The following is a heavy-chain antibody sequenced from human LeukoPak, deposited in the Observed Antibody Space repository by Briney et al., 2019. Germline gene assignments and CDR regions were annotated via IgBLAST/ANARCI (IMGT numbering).Heavy chain of an antibody. CDR3: ARAPPRGTIFGVVISDDAFDI. V-gene: IGHV4-59*01. CDR1: GGSISSYY. Sequence: SETLSLTCTVSGGSISSYYWSWIRQPAGKGLEWIGYIYYSGSTNYNPSLKSRVTISVDTSKNQFSLKLSSVTAADTAVYYCARAPPRGTIFGVVISDDAFDIWGQGTMVTVSS. D-gene: IGHD3-3*01. J-gene: IGHJ3*02. CDR2: IYYSGST.